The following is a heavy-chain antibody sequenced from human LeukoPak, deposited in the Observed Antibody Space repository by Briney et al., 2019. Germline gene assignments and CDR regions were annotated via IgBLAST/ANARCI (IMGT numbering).Heavy chain of an antibody. D-gene: IGHD1-1*01. CDR3: AKVPTGTTSPDYYYGMDV. Sequence: GGSLGLSCAASGFTFSSYAVSWVRQAPWKGLEWVSASSGSGETTYYADSVKGRFTISRDNSKNTLYLQMNSLRAEDTAVYYCAKVPTGTTSPDYYYGMDVWGQGTTVTVSS. V-gene: IGHV3-23*01. CDR2: SSGSGETT. CDR1: GFTFSSYA. J-gene: IGHJ6*02.